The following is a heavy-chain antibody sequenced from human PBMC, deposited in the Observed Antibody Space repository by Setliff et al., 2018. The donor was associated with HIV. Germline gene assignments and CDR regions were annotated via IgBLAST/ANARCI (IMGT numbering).Heavy chain of an antibody. CDR2: IYTSGST. CDR1: GGSISSYY. J-gene: IGHJ6*03. V-gene: IGHV4-4*08. CDR3: ARVNYDSSGYLYYYYYYMDV. D-gene: IGHD3-22*01. Sequence: SETLSLTCTVSGGSISSYYWSWIRQPPGKGLEWIGYIYTSGSTNYNPSLKSRVTISVDTSKNQFSLKLSPVTAADTAVYYCARVNYDSSGYLYYYYYYMDVRGKGTTVTVSS.